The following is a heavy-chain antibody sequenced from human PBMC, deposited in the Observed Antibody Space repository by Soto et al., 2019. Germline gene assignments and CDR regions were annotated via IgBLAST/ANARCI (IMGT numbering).Heavy chain of an antibody. CDR2: ISYDGSNK. D-gene: IGHD2-15*01. J-gene: IGHJ6*02. CDR1: GFTFSSYA. Sequence: QVQLVESGGGVVQPGRSLRLSCAASGFTFSSYAMHWVRQAPGKGLEWVAVISYDGSNKYYADSVKARFTISRDNSKNSLYLQMNSLRADDTAVYYCARAARKAARYCSGGSCYSPPFLYYGMDVWGQGTTVTVSS. V-gene: IGHV3-30-3*01. CDR3: ARAARKAARYCSGGSCYSPPFLYYGMDV.